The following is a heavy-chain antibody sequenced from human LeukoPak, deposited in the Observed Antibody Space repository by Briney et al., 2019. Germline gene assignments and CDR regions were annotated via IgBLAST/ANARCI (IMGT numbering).Heavy chain of an antibody. D-gene: IGHD4-23*01. CDR2: ISSSGSTI. CDR3: ARGSPDYGGKLRDGMDV. J-gene: IGHJ6*04. CDR1: GFTFSSYE. V-gene: IGHV3-48*03. Sequence: GGSLRLSCAASGFTFSSYEMNWVRQAPGKGLEWVSYISSSGSTIYYADSVKGRFTISRDNAKNSLYLQMSSLRAEDTAVYYCARGSPDYGGKLRDGMDVWGKGTTVTVSS.